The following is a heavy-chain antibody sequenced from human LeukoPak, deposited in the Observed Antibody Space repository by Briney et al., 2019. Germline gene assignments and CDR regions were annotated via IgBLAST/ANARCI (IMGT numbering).Heavy chain of an antibody. Sequence: RASVKVSCTASGYTFTSYGISWVRQAPGQGLEWMGWISAYNGNTNYAQKLQGRVTMTTDTSTSTAYMELRSLRSDDTAVYYCARHVSFSSSWYWFDPWGQGTLVTVSS. J-gene: IGHJ5*02. CDR3: ARHVSFSSSWYWFDP. V-gene: IGHV1-18*01. CDR2: ISAYNGNT. CDR1: GYTFTSYG. D-gene: IGHD6-13*01.